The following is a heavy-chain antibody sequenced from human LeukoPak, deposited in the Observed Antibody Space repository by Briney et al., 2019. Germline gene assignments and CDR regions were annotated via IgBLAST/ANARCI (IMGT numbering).Heavy chain of an antibody. CDR2: ISSDSKSI. CDR1: GFSFDDYG. Sequence: GGSLRPSCVVSGFSFDDYGMNWVRQTPGKGLEWVSSISSDSKSIAYADSVRGRFTISRDNAKNSLYLQMNSLRPEDTALYYCAKRGQGFDYWGQGTLVTVSS. J-gene: IGHJ4*02. V-gene: IGHV3-9*01. CDR3: AKRGQGFDY.